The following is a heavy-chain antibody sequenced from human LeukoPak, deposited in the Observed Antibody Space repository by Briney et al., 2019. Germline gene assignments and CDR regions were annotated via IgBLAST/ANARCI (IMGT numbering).Heavy chain of an antibody. J-gene: IGHJ4*02. CDR1: GGSISSSDCC. CDR3: ARPSTSGSYYY. CDR2: IHYIGAT. V-gene: IGHV4-39*01. D-gene: IGHD1-26*01. Sequence: SETLSLTCTVSGGSISSSDCCWGWIRQPPGRGLEWIGSIHYIGATYYYPSLKSRVTISVDTSKNQFSLKLTSVTAADTAVYYCARPSTSGSYYYWSQGILVTVS.